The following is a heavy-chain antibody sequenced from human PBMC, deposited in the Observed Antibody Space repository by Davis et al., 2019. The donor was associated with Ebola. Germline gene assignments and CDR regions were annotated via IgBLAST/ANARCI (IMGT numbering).Heavy chain of an antibody. CDR3: ARLRYCITTSCYSLKYYYGMDV. CDR2: ISPYNGDT. J-gene: IGHJ6*02. V-gene: IGHV1-18*04. Sequence: ASVKVSCKASGYTFSSYGITWVRQAPGQDPEWIGWISPYNGDTNYAQNLQGRVTMTAKTSTNTAYMELRSLTSDDTAVYYCARLRYCITTSCYSLKYYYGMDVWGQGTSVTVSS. CDR1: GYTFSSYG. D-gene: IGHD2-2*01.